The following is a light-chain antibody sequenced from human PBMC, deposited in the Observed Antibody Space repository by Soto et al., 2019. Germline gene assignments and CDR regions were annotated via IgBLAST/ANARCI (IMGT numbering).Light chain of an antibody. CDR3: QHYSTGGA. J-gene: IGKJ1*01. V-gene: IGKV1-5*01. CDR1: QSISDR. CDR2: DAS. Sequence: DIQMTQSPSTPSASVGDRVTITCRTSQSISDRLAWYQRKPGEAPKLLIFDASRLESGVPSRFSGSGSGTELAITSSSLKPDDFGTYYCQHYSTGGAFGQGTKVDIK.